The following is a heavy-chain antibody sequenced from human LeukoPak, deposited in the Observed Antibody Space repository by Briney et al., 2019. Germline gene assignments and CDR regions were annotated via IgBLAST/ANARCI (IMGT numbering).Heavy chain of an antibody. D-gene: IGHD6-13*01. CDR3: AKRPHIAAAGDGSWFDP. Sequence: GGSLRLSCAASGFTFSSYAMSWVRQAPGKGLEWVSAISGTGGSTYYADSVKGRFTIFRDNSKNMLYLQMNSLRAEDTAVYYCAKRPHIAAAGDGSWFDPWGQGTLVTVSS. J-gene: IGHJ5*02. V-gene: IGHV3-23*01. CDR2: ISGTGGST. CDR1: GFTFSSYA.